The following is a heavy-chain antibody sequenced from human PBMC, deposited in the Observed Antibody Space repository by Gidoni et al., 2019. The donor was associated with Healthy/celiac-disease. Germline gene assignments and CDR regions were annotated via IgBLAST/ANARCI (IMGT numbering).Heavy chain of an antibody. CDR1: VFPFSSYS. CDR3: ARDKDGLGATVDY. V-gene: IGHV3-48*01. J-gene: IGHJ4*02. CDR2: ISSSSSTI. D-gene: IGHD1-26*01. Sequence: EVQLVESGGGLVQPGGSLRLSCAASVFPFSSYSMNWVRQAPGKGLEWVSYISSSSSTIYYADSVKGRFTISRDNAKNSLYLQMNSLRAEDTAVYYCARDKDGLGATVDYWGQGTLVTVSS.